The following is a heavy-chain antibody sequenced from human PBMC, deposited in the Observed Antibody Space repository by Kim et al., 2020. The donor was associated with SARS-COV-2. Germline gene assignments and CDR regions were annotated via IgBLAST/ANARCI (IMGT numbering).Heavy chain of an antibody. CDR2: MNPNCGNT. Sequence: ASVKVSCKASGYTFTSYDINWVRQATGQGLEWMGWMNPNCGNTGYAQKFQGSVTMTRNTSISTAYMELSSLRSEDTAVYYCARGPEVYAIPLGYWGQGTLVTVSS. J-gene: IGHJ4*02. V-gene: IGHV1-8*01. CDR1: GYTFTSYD. CDR3: ARGPEVYAIPLGY. D-gene: IGHD2-8*01.